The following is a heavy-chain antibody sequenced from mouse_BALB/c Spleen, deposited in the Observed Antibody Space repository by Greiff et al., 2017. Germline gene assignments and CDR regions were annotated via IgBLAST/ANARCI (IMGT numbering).Heavy chain of an antibody. CDR1: GFTFTDYY. CDR3: ARDLTNYAMDY. CDR2: IRNKANGYTT. V-gene: IGHV7-3*02. Sequence: DVKLVESGGGLVQPGGSLRLSCATSGFTFTDYYMSWVRQPPGKALEWLGFIRNKANGYTTEYSASVKGRFTISRDNSQSILYLQMNTLRAEDSATYYCARDLTNYAMDYWGQGTSVTVSS. J-gene: IGHJ4*01. D-gene: IGHD1-3*01.